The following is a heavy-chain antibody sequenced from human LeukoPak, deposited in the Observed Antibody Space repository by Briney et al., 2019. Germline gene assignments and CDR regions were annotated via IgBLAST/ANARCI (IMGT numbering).Heavy chain of an antibody. CDR2: ISYDGSNK. V-gene: IGHV3-30*04. J-gene: IGHJ6*03. CDR3: AREVVVAATYPYYYYMDV. D-gene: IGHD2-15*01. Sequence: SGGSLRLSCAASGFTFISYAMHWVRQAPGKGLEWVAVISYDGSNKYYADSVKGRFTISIDNSKNTLYLQMNSLRAEDTAVYYCAREVVVAATYPYYYYMDVWGKGITVTVSS. CDR1: GFTFISYA.